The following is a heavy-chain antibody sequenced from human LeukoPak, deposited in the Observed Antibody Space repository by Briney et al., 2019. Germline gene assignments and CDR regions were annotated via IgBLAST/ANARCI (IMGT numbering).Heavy chain of an antibody. CDR3: ARVTTGTKIRGIFIPYTFDY. D-gene: IGHD3-10*01. J-gene: IGHJ4*02. V-gene: IGHV4-39*07. CDR1: GGSINTNTYY. Sequence: MPSETLSLTCAVSGGSINTNTYYWGWIRQPPGKGLEWIGSIYFNGGAYYNPSLKSRVTLSVDTTKNQFSLNLSSVTAADTAVYYCARVTTGTKIRGIFIPYTFDYWGQGTLVTVSS. CDR2: IYFNGGA.